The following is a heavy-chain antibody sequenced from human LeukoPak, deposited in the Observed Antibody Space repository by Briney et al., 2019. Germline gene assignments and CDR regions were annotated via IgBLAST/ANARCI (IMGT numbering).Heavy chain of an antibody. CDR1: GGSISSYY. J-gene: IGHJ4*02. Sequence: PSETLSLTCTVSGGSISSYYWSWIRQPPGKGVEWIGYIYYSGSTNYNPSLKSRVTISVDTSKNQFSLKLSSVTAADTAVYYCARLGIPYISSSVFDYWGQGTLVTVSS. CDR2: IYYSGST. CDR3: ARLGIPYISSSVFDY. D-gene: IGHD6-6*01. V-gene: IGHV4-59*08.